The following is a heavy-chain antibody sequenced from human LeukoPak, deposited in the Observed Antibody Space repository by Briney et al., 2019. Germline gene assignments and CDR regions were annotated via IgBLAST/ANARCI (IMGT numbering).Heavy chain of an antibody. CDR2: IIPIFGTA. CDR3: ARGVTYQLLTYYYYMDV. V-gene: IGHV1-69*05. Sequence: ASVKVSCKASGGTFNSYAISWVRQAPGQGLEWMGGIIPIFGTANYAQKFQGRVTITTDESTSTAYMELSSLRSEDTAVYYCARGVTYQLLTYYYYMDVWGKGTTVTVSS. CDR1: GGTFNSYA. D-gene: IGHD2-2*01. J-gene: IGHJ6*03.